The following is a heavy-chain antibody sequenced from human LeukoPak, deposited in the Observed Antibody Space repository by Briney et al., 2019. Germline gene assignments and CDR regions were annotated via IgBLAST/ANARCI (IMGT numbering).Heavy chain of an antibody. V-gene: IGHV3-11*04. CDR1: GLTVSKNY. CDR2: IGSSGTTI. Sequence: GGSLRLSCAASGLTVSKNYTSWVRQAPGKGLEWVSYIGSSGTTIFYADSVKGRFSISRDNAKNSLYLQMHSLRAEDTALYYCARDLVADYWGLGTLVTVSS. D-gene: IGHD2-8*02. J-gene: IGHJ4*02. CDR3: ARDLVADY.